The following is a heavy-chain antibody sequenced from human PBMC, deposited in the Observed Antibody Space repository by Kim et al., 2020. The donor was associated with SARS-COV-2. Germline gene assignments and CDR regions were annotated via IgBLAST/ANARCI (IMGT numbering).Heavy chain of an antibody. D-gene: IGHD3-10*01. CDR3: ASFILLRFGELPPIYYYGMDV. CDR1: GFTFSSYS. Sequence: GGSLRLSCAASGFTFSSYSMNWVRQAPGKGLEWVSYISSSSSTIYYADSVKGRFTISRDNAKNSLYLQMNSLRDEDTAVYYCASFILLRFGELPPIYYYGMDVWGQGTTVTVSS. J-gene: IGHJ6*02. CDR2: ISSSSSTI. V-gene: IGHV3-48*02.